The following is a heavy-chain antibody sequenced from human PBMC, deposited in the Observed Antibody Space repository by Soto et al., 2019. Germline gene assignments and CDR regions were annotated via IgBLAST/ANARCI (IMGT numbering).Heavy chain of an antibody. CDR2: IYSGGST. D-gene: IGHD3-3*01. CDR3: ARDGGYDFWSGSATYYYYYGMDV. CDR1: GFTVSSNY. Sequence: HPGGSLRLSCAASGFTVSSNYMSWVRQAPGKGLEWVSVIYSGGSTYYADSVKGRFTISRDNSKNTLYLQMNSLRAEDTAVYYCARDGGYDFWSGSATYYYYYGMDVWGQGTTVTVSS. J-gene: IGHJ6*02. V-gene: IGHV3-53*01.